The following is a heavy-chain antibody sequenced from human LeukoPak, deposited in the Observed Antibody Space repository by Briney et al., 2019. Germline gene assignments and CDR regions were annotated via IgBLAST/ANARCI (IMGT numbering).Heavy chain of an antibody. CDR3: ARGSNSGSYYDGYYFDY. D-gene: IGHD1-26*01. Sequence: PSETLSLTCTVSGGPISSYYWSWIRQPAGKGLEWIGRIYTSGSTNYNPSLKSRVTMSVDTSKNQFSLKLSSVTAADTAVYYCARGSNSGSYYDGYYFDYWGQGTLVTVSS. CDR1: GGPISSYY. V-gene: IGHV4-4*07. J-gene: IGHJ4*02. CDR2: IYTSGST.